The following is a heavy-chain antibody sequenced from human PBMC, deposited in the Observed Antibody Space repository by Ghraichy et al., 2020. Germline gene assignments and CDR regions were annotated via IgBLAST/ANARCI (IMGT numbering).Heavy chain of an antibody. Sequence: LSLTCAASKFTFKHYAMSWVRRAPGKGLEWVSAVKSSGDNTYYADSVKGRFTISRDNSNNTLHLQMDSLRAEDTAVYYCARTIAGYFDYWGQGALVTVSS. D-gene: IGHD2-21*01. CDR3: ARTIAGYFDY. CDR2: VKSSGDNT. J-gene: IGHJ4*02. CDR1: KFTFKHYA. V-gene: IGHV3-23*05.